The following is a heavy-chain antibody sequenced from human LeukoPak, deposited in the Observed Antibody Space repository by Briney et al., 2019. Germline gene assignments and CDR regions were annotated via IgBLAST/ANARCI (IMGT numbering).Heavy chain of an antibody. Sequence: SVKVSCKASGGTFSSYAISWVRRAPGQGLEWMGGIIPIFGTANYAQKFQGRVTITADKSTSTAYMELSSLRSEDTAVYYCASGGGPNIVATIPHYWGQGTLVTVSS. CDR3: ASGGGPNIVATIPHY. CDR2: IIPIFGTA. CDR1: GGTFSSYA. V-gene: IGHV1-69*06. J-gene: IGHJ4*02. D-gene: IGHD5-12*01.